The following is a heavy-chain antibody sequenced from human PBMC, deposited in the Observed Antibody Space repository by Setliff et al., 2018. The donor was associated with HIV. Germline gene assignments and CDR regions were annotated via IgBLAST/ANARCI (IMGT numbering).Heavy chain of an antibody. CDR3: ARERLSGVSGQGFFQN. J-gene: IGHJ1*01. Sequence: KVSCKAFGGSFNTYDFSWVRQAPGQGLEWMGRINTIFTTADYRQKFQGRVTITVDKSTSTVYMELNSLRSEDTAIYYCARERLSGVSGQGFFQNWGQGTLVTVSS. CDR2: INTIFTTA. D-gene: IGHD2-15*01. CDR1: GGSFNTYD. V-gene: IGHV1-69*06.